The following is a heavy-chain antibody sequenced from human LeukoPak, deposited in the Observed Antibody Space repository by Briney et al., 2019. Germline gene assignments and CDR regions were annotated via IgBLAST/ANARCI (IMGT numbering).Heavy chain of an antibody. CDR2: INTDGSST. CDR1: GFTFSSYW. CDR3: ARETSDYGGTAELHYYYYMDV. Sequence: GGSLRLSCAASGFTFSSYWMHWVRQAPGKGLVWVSRINTDGSSTSYADSVKGRFAISRDNAKNTLYLQMNSLRAEDTAVYYCARETSDYGGTAELHYYYYMDVWGKGTTVTVSS. J-gene: IGHJ6*03. V-gene: IGHV3-74*01. D-gene: IGHD4-23*01.